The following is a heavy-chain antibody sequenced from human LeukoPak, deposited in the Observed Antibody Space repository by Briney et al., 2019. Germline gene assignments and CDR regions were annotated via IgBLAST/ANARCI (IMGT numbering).Heavy chain of an antibody. CDR1: GFSFDIRA. V-gene: IGHV3-23*01. D-gene: IGHD7-27*01. Sequence: GGSLTLSCVLSGFSFDIRAMSWVRPVPGGGREWVSSIGGTTDTFYADYVKGRFTVSRDNSQNTLYLQLNRLRAEDTAVYYCAKDTSPRNSNWDYFGKWGQGALVTVST. J-gene: IGHJ4*02. CDR2: IGGTTDT. CDR3: AKDTSPRNSNWDYFGK.